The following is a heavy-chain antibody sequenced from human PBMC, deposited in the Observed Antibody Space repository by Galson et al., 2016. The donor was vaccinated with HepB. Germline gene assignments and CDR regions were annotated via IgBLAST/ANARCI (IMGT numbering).Heavy chain of an antibody. CDR3: ARSNIGISYFDY. Sequence: TLSLTCTVSGDSISSGGYYWNWIRQPAGKGLEWIGRIHSSGSTKYNPSLKSRVTISVDTSKNQFSLKLSSVTAADTAVYYCARSNIGISYFDYWGQGTLVTVSS. CDR1: GDSISSGGYY. D-gene: IGHD1-1*01. CDR2: IHSSGST. J-gene: IGHJ4*02. V-gene: IGHV4-61*02.